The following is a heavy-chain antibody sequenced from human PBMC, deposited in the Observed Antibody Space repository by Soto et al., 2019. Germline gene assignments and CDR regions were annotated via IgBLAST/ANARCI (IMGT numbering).Heavy chain of an antibody. J-gene: IGHJ4*02. Sequence: QVQLVESGGGVVQPGRSLRLSCAASGFPFTYYGMHWVREGPDKGLEWVAIISYDGSDKYYADSVKGRFTISRDNSKNALYLQMKSLRPEDTALYYCVGGQYYFDYRGQGTLVIVS. V-gene: IGHV3-30*03. CDR2: ISYDGSDK. CDR1: GFPFTYYG. CDR3: VGGQYYFDY. D-gene: IGHD3-10*01.